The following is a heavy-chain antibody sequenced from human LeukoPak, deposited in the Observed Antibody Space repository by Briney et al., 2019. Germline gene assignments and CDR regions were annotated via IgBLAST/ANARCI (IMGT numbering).Heavy chain of an antibody. Sequence: ASVKVSCKASGYTFTSYDINRVRQATGQGLEWMGWMNPNSGNTGYAQKFQGRVTMTRNTSISTAYMELSSLRSEDTAVYYCARGPLLVPLAHYYYYMDVWGKGTTVTVSS. CDR3: ARGPLLVPLAHYYYYMDV. D-gene: IGHD3-10*01. V-gene: IGHV1-8*01. J-gene: IGHJ6*03. CDR2: MNPNSGNT. CDR1: GYTFTSYD.